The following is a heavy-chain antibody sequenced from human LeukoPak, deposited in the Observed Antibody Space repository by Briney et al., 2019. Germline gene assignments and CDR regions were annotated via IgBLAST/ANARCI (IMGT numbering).Heavy chain of an antibody. J-gene: IGHJ6*03. CDR3: ARQVVVPAASYYYYYYMDV. CDR1: GYSFTSYW. D-gene: IGHD2-2*01. Sequence: GESLKISCKGSGYSFTSYWIGWVRQMPGKGLEWMGIIYPGDSDTRYSPSFQGQVTISADKSISTAYLQWSSLKAPDTAMYYCARQVVVPAASYYYYYYMDVWGKGTTVTVSS. V-gene: IGHV5-51*01. CDR2: IYPGDSDT.